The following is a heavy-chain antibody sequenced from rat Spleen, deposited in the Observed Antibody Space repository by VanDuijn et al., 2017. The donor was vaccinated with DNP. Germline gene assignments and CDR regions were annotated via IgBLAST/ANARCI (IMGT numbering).Heavy chain of an antibody. CDR2: ISYDGSDT. D-gene: IGHD1-6*01. CDR1: GFIFSNYW. CDR3: VRPDVYYGLEDWFAC. J-gene: IGHJ3*01. V-gene: IGHV5-7*01. Sequence: EVQLVESGGGPVQPGRSLKLSCVASGFIFSNYWMTWIRQAPKKGLEWVATISYDGSDTYYRDSVKGRFTISRDNAKSTLYLQMDSLRSEDTATYYCVRPDVYYGLEDWFACWGQGTLVTVSS.